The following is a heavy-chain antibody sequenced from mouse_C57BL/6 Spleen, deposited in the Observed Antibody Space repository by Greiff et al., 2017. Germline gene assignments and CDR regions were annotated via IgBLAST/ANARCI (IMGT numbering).Heavy chain of an antibody. CDR3: TRDRDYGSSYGGYFDY. CDR2: ISSGGDYT. Sequence: EVQLVESGEGLVKPGGSLKLSCAASGFTFSSYAMSWVRQTPEKRLEWVAYISSGGDYTYYADTVKGRFTISRDNARNTLYLQMSSLKSEDTAMYYCTRDRDYGSSYGGYFDYWGQGTTLTVSS. V-gene: IGHV5-9-1*02. D-gene: IGHD1-1*01. CDR1: GFTFSSYA. J-gene: IGHJ2*01.